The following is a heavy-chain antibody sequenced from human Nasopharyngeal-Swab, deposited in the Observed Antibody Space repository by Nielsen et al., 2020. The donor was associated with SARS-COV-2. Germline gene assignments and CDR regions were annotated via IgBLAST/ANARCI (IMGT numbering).Heavy chain of an antibody. V-gene: IGHV3-23*01. J-gene: IGHJ2*01. CDR2: ISGSGDISGSGGST. CDR1: GYSFRTYG. D-gene: IGHD1-26*01. Sequence: GESLKISCVASGYSFRTYGMSWVRQAPGKGLEWVAAISGSGDISGSGGSTYYADSVKGRFTISRDNSKNTLYLQMGSLRAEDTAVYYCAKPLRGSYWYFDLWGRGTPVTVSS. CDR3: AKPLRGSYWYFDL.